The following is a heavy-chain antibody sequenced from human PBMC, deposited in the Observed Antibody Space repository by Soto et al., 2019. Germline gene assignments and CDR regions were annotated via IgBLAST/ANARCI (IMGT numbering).Heavy chain of an antibody. V-gene: IGHV1-69*13. Sequence: ASVKVSCKASGGTFSSYAVSWVRQAPGQGLEWMGGIIPIFGTANYAQKFQGRVTITADESTSTAYMELSSLRSEDTAVYYCARECCGGDFNFDYWGQGTLVTVSS. D-gene: IGHD2-21*02. CDR2: IIPIFGTA. CDR1: GGTFSSYA. CDR3: ARECCGGDFNFDY. J-gene: IGHJ4*02.